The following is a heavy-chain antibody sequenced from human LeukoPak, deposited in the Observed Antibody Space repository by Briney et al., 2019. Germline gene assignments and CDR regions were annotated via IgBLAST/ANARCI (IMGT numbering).Heavy chain of an antibody. V-gene: IGHV4-31*03. Sequence: SQTLSLTCTVSGGSISSGGYYWTWIRQHPGKGLEWIGYNYYSGSTYYNPSLKSRATISVDTSKNQFSLKLSSVTAADTAVYYCARVGYSYGFDYWGQGTLVTVSS. D-gene: IGHD5-18*01. CDR1: GGSISSGGYY. CDR2: NYYSGST. J-gene: IGHJ4*02. CDR3: ARVGYSYGFDY.